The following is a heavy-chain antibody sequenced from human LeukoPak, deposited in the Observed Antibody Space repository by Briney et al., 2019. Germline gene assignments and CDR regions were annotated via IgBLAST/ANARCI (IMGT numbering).Heavy chain of an antibody. CDR1: GFTFSSYS. J-gene: IGHJ4*02. CDR3: ATDPASYCTSSTCDFDY. Sequence: GGSLRLSCAASGFTFSSYSMNWVRQAPGKGLEWVSSISISNSYIYYADSVKGRFTISRDHAKNSLYLQMNNLGAEDTAVYYCATDPASYCTSSTCDFDYWGQGTLVTVSS. CDR2: ISISNSYI. V-gene: IGHV3-21*01. D-gene: IGHD2-8*01.